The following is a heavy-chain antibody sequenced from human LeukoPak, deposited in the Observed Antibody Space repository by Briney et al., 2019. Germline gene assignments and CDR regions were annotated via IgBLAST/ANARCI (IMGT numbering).Heavy chain of an antibody. CDR3: ARSDYVWGNYRPIPDY. J-gene: IGHJ4*02. V-gene: IGHV4-31*03. CDR1: GGSTSSGGYY. CDR2: TNYNGVT. D-gene: IGHD3-16*02. Sequence: SETLSLTCTVAGGSTSSGGYYWSWIRQHPGKGLEWIGYTNYNGVTYYNPSLKSRLTISVVDTSKNQFSLRLNSVTVADTAVYYCARSDYVWGNYRPIPDYWGQGTLVTVSS.